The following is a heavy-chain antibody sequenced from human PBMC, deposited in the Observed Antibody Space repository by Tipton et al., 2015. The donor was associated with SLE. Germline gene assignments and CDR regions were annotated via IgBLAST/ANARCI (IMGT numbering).Heavy chain of an antibody. Sequence: QLVQSGAEVKHPGASVKISCKASGNTFKNHYMHWVRQAPGHGIEWMGIIHPSGSSTSYAQKFQGRVTLTRDPSTSTVYLELSSLRSEDTAVYYCARGEGYKGFYFIYVWGRGTKVTVPS. CDR3: ARGEGYKGFYFIYV. J-gene: IGHJ6*04. CDR2: IHPSGSST. CDR1: GNTFKNHY. D-gene: IGHD5-24*01. V-gene: IGHV1-46*02.